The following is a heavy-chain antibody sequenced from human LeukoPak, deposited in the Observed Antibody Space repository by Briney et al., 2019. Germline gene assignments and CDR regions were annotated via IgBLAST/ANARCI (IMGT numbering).Heavy chain of an antibody. V-gene: IGHV4-61*02. CDR2: VFTSGKT. CDR1: GVSMTIGSYY. Sequence: SETLSLTCTVSGVSMTIGSYYWTWIRQPAGKQLEWLGRVFTSGKTDYNPSLKGRLTISLETSENQFSLRLTSVTAADTAVYFCAREVPVSLRFLEWENFDSWGQGVLVTVSS. D-gene: IGHD3-3*01. CDR3: AREVPVSLRFLEWENFDS. J-gene: IGHJ4*02.